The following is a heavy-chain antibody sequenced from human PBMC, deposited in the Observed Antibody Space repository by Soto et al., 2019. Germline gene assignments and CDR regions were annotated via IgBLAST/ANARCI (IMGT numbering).Heavy chain of an antibody. CDR3: AKDPRGRYFDWFGRESEGYFDY. J-gene: IGHJ4*02. V-gene: IGHV3-23*01. CDR1: GFTFSSYA. Sequence: EVQLLESGGGLVQPGGSLRLSCAASGFTFSSYAMSWVRQAPGKGLEWVSASSGSGGSTYYADSVKGRFTISRDNSKNTLYLQMNSLRAEDTAVYYCAKDPRGRYFDWFGRESEGYFDYWGQGALVTVSS. CDR2: SSGSGGST. D-gene: IGHD3-9*01.